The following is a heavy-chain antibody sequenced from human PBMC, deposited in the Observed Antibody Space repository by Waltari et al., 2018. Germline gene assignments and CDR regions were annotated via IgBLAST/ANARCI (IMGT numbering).Heavy chain of an antibody. J-gene: IGHJ3*02. CDR3: ASFYYYDSSGSNDAFDI. CDR1: GSSISSGYY. D-gene: IGHD3-22*01. CDR2: IYHSGST. V-gene: IGHV4-38-2*01. Sequence: QVQLQESGPGLVKPSETLSLTCAVSGSSISSGYYWCWIRQTPGKGLEWIGSIYHSGSTYYNPAIKSRVTISVDTSKNQFSLKLSSVTAADTAVYYCASFYYYDSSGSNDAFDIWGQGTMVTVSS.